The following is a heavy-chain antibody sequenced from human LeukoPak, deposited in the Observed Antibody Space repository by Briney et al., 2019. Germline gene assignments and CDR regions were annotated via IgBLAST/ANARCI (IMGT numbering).Heavy chain of an antibody. Sequence: ASVKVSCKASGYTFTSYGISWVRQAPGQGPEWMGWINSNSGATNYAQKFQGRVTMTRDTSISTAYMELSRLRSDDTAVYYCARVFIVVVPAAPDAFDIWGQGTMVTVSS. D-gene: IGHD2-2*01. J-gene: IGHJ3*02. CDR2: INSNSGAT. CDR1: GYTFTSYG. V-gene: IGHV1-2*02. CDR3: ARVFIVVVPAAPDAFDI.